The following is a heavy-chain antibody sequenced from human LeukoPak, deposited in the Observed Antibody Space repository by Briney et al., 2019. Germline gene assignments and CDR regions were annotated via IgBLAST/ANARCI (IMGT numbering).Heavy chain of an antibody. Sequence: SETLSLTCAVYGVSFSGYYWSWIRQPPGKGLEWIGEITHSGSTNYNPSLKSRVTISIDTSKNQFSLKLSSVTAADTAVYYCARGSNHDFWSGYYTVAYHYMDVWDKGTTVTVSS. D-gene: IGHD3-3*01. J-gene: IGHJ6*03. CDR3: ARGSNHDFWSGYYTVAYHYMDV. CDR2: ITHSGST. CDR1: GVSFSGYY. V-gene: IGHV4-34*01.